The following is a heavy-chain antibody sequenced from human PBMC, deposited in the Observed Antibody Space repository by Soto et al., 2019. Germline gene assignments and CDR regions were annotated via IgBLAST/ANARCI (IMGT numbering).Heavy chain of an antibody. D-gene: IGHD5-18*01. CDR1: GLTFSSYG. V-gene: IGHV3-30*18. J-gene: IGHJ6*02. CDR3: AKDLRRRSRNTATDYYYGMDV. CDR2: ISYDGSNK. Sequence: PGGSLRLSCAASGLTFSSYGMHWVRQAPGKGLEWVAVISYDGSNKYYADSVKGRFTISRDNSKNTLYLQMNSLRAEDTAVYYCAKDLRRRSRNTATDYYYGMDVWGQGTTVTVSS.